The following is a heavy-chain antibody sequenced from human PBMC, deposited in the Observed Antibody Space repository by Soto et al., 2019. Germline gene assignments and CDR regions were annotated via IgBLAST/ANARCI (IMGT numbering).Heavy chain of an antibody. CDR2: ISQSGNT. D-gene: IGHD6-6*01. J-gene: IGHJ4*02. Sequence: LSLTCSIYSGSFSGYYWSWIRQPPGKGLEWIGEISQSGNTNYSPSLKSRVSISIDTSKKQFSLNLASVSAADTAVYYCARAPKVSGSSQTRPDFWGQGTLVTSPQ. V-gene: IGHV4-34*01. CDR1: SGSFSGYY. CDR3: ARAPKVSGSSQTRPDF.